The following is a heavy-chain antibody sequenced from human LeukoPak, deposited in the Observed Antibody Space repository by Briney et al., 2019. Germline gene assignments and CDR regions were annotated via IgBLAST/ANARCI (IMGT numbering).Heavy chain of an antibody. CDR1: GGSISSGGYS. CDR2: IYHSGST. J-gene: IGHJ6*02. D-gene: IGHD3-10*01. CDR3: ARDALLWVGEDGMDV. Sequence: SETLSLTCAVSGGSISSGGYSWSWIRQPPGKGLEWIGYIYHSGSTYYNPSLKSRVTISVDRSKNQFSLKLSSVTAADTAVYYCARDALLWVGEDGMDVWGQGTTVTVSS. V-gene: IGHV4-30-2*01.